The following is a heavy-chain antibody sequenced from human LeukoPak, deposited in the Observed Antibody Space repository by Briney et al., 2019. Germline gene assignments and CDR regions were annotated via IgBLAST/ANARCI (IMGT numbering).Heavy chain of an antibody. CDR2: INHSGST. D-gene: IGHD3-9*01. CDR1: GGSSSGYY. CDR3: ARGVVYDILTGYSRSLPHFDY. V-gene: IGHV4-34*01. J-gene: IGHJ4*02. Sequence: QASETLSLTCAVYGGSSSGYYWSWIRQPPGKGLEWIGEINHSGSTNYNPSLKSRVTISVDTSKNQFSLKLSSVTAADTAVYYCARGVVYDILTGYSRSLPHFDYWGQGTLVTVSS.